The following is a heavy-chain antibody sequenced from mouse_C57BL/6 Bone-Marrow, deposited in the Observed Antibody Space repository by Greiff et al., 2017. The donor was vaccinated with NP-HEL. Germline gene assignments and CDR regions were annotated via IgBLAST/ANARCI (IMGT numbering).Heavy chain of an antibody. CDR3: ARTAGYWYFDV. D-gene: IGHD1-2*01. J-gene: IGHJ1*03. CDR2: INPSSGYT. Sequence: VQLQQTGAELAKPGASVKLSCKASGYTFSSYWVPWVKQRPGQGLEWIGYINPSSGYTKYNQKFKDKATLTADKSSSTADMQLSSLTYEDSAVYYCARTAGYWYFDVWGTGTTVTVSS. V-gene: IGHV1-7*01. CDR1: GYTFSSYW.